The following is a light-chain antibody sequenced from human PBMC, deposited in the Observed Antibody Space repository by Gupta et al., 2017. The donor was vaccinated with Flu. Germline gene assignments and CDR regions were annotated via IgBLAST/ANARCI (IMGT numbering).Light chain of an antibody. CDR1: QSIDIW. J-gene: IGKJ4*01. CDR3: QQHNGY. CDR2: RAS. V-gene: IGKV1-5*03. Sequence: DIQMTQSPSTLSASVGDRVTISCRASQSIDIWLAWYQQKSGKAPKALIYRASILESGVPSRFSGSGSGTEFTLTISSLQPDDFATYYCQQHNGYFGGGTKVEIK.